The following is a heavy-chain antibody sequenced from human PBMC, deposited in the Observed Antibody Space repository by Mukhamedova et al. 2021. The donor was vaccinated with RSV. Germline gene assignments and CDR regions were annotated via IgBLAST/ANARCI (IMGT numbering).Heavy chain of an antibody. CDR2: INHSGNT. Sequence: GLEWIGEINHSGNTNYNPSLKSRVTISVDTSKNQFSLKLSSVTAADTAVYYCARRCDYDFCRYGMDVWGQGTTVTASS. V-gene: IGHV4-34*01. J-gene: IGHJ6*02. CDR3: ARRCDYDFCRYGMDV. D-gene: IGHD3-3*01.